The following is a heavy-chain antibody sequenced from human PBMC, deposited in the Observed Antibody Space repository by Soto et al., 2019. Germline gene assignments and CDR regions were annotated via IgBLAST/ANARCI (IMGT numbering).Heavy chain of an antibody. CDR2: IDPSDSYT. Sequence: GESLKISCKGSGYSFTSYWISWVRQMPGKGLEWMGRIDPSDSYTNYSPSFQGHVTISADKSISTAYLQWSSLKASDTAMYYCARHVREWELLRNFDYWGQGTLVTVSS. CDR3: ARHVREWELLRNFDY. D-gene: IGHD1-26*01. J-gene: IGHJ4*02. CDR1: GYSFTSYW. V-gene: IGHV5-10-1*01.